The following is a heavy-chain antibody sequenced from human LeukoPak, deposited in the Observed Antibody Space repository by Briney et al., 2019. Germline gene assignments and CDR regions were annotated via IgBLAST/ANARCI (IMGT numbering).Heavy chain of an antibody. CDR1: GFTFEEHA. CDR3: ANEIRPNDY. D-gene: IGHD4-17*01. CDR2: ISISGDDT. Sequence: PGRSLRLSCAASGFTFEEHAMHWVRQAPGKGLEWLSAISISGDDTYYADSVKGRFTISRDNSKDTLYLQMNSLSADDTAMYYCANEIRPNDYWGQGTLVTVSS. V-gene: IGHV3-23*01. J-gene: IGHJ4*02.